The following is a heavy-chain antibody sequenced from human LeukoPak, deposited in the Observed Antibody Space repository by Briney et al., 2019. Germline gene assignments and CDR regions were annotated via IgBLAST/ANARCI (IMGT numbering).Heavy chain of an antibody. CDR3: ARGRGSESSPYYYGY. D-gene: IGHD3-10*01. Sequence: GGSLRLACAASGFSLSNYRLHWVRQPPGKGLEFVAAISGNGDNTYYAKSVKGKFTISRDNDKNTIYLQMANLRTEDMAVYYCARGRGSESSPYYYGYWGQGTLVTVSS. CDR2: ISGNGDNT. V-gene: IGHV3-64*01. J-gene: IGHJ4*02. CDR1: GFSLSNYR.